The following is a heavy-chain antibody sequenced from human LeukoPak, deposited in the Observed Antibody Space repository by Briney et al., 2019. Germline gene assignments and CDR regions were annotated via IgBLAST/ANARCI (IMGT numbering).Heavy chain of an antibody. CDR3: VKGHCSSSSCFPNYYYYMDV. D-gene: IGHD2-15*01. CDR2: ISWNSGSI. J-gene: IGHJ6*03. CDR1: GFTFDEHA. Sequence: PGGSLRLSCAGSGFTFDEHAMHWVRQAPGKGLEWVSGISWNSGSIAYADSVKGRSTISRDNAKNLLFLQMSSLRAADTALYYCVKGHCSSSSCFPNYYYYMDVWGTGTTVTVSS. V-gene: IGHV3-9*01.